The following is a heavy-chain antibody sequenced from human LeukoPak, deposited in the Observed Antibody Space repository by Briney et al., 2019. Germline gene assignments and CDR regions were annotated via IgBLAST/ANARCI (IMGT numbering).Heavy chain of an antibody. J-gene: IGHJ4*02. CDR3: ASAGGVAVAGSFDY. Sequence: PGRSLRLSCAASGFTFSSYAMHWVRQAPGKGLEWVAVISYDGSNKYYADSVKGRFTISRDNAKNSLYLQMNSLRAEDTAVYYCASAGGVAVAGSFDYWGQGTLVTVSS. D-gene: IGHD6-19*01. V-gene: IGHV3-30-3*01. CDR2: ISYDGSNK. CDR1: GFTFSSYA.